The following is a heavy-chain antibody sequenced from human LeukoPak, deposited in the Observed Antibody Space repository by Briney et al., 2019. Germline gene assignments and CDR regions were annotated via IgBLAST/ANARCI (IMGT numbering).Heavy chain of an antibody. D-gene: IGHD3-22*01. CDR3: ARSHAGGISLTVVLKRRLSWFDP. Sequence: GGSLRLSCAASGFTFSSYSMNWVRQAPGKGLEWVSSISSSSSYIYYADSVKGRFTISRDNAKNSLYLQMNSLRAEDTAVYYCARSHAGGISLTVVLKRRLSWFDPWGQGTLVTVSP. CDR2: ISSSSSYI. CDR1: GFTFSSYS. J-gene: IGHJ5*02. V-gene: IGHV3-21*01.